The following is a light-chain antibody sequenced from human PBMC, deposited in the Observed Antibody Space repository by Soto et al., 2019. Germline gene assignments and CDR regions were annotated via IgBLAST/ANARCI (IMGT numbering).Light chain of an antibody. J-gene: IGKJ5*01. Sequence: EVVLTQSPGTLSLSPGERATLSCRASQSVSSSYLAWYQQKPGQAPRLLIYGASSRATGIPERFSGAGSGTDFTLTITPLEPEDFAVYFCQQYDTSPITFGQGTRLEIK. CDR2: GAS. CDR3: QQYDTSPIT. CDR1: QSVSSSY. V-gene: IGKV3-20*01.